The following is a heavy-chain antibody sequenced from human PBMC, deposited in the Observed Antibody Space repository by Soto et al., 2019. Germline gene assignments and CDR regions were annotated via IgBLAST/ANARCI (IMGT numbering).Heavy chain of an antibody. CDR2: IYHSGST. CDR1: GGSISSGGYS. Sequence: TLSLTCAVSGGSISSGGYSWSWIRQPPGKGLEWIGYIYHSGSTYYNPSLKSRVTISVDRSKNQFSLKLSSVTAADTAVYYCARSRGIAAAGSYFDYWGQGTLVTVSS. V-gene: IGHV4-30-2*01. J-gene: IGHJ4*02. CDR3: ARSRGIAAAGSYFDY. D-gene: IGHD6-13*01.